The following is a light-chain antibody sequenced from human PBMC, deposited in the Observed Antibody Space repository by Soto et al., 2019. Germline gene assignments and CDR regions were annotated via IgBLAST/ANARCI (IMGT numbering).Light chain of an antibody. Sequence: EILFTRCPVTLSLSPGERATLSCRAGPIVSRDLAWYQQKPGQAPRLLIYDASNKATGIPARFSGSGSGTEFTLTISSLEPGDFAVYYCQQLNKWPFPFGPGTKVDVK. CDR3: QQLNKWPFP. CDR2: DAS. V-gene: IGKV3-11*01. CDR1: PIVSRD. J-gene: IGKJ3*01.